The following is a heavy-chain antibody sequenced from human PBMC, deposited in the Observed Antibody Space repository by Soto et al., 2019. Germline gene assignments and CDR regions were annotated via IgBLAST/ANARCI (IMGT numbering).Heavy chain of an antibody. Sequence: ASVKVSCKASGYTFTGYAFSWVRQAPGQGLEWLGWFSVYSGHTVYSQKFQDRVTMTIDPSTTTTYLEVRSLGSDDTAVYYCARTFGGDYALDYWGQGTLVTSPQ. V-gene: IGHV1-18*01. CDR1: GYTFTGYA. J-gene: IGHJ4*02. CDR3: ARTFGGDYALDY. D-gene: IGHD4-17*01. CDR2: FSVYSGHT.